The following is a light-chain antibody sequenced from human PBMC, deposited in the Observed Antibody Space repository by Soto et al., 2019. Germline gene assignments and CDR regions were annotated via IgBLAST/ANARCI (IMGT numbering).Light chain of an antibody. CDR1: QSLVSSDGNTY. Sequence: DVVMTQSPLSLPVTLGQPASISCRSSQSLVSSDGNTYLNWFQQRPGQSPRRLIYKVSDRDSGVPDRFSGSGSGTDFTLTISRLEPEDFAVYYCQQYGSSPLTFGQGTKVEIK. CDR3: QQYGSSPLT. J-gene: IGKJ1*01. V-gene: IGKV2-30*01. CDR2: KVS.